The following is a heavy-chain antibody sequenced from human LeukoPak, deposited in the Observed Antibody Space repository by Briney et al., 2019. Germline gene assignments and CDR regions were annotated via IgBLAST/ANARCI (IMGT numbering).Heavy chain of an antibody. D-gene: IGHD3-3*02. J-gene: IGHJ4*02. CDR3: ARRKGDDHLMFDY. CDR1: GFTFTTYW. V-gene: IGHV5-51*01. CDR2: IYPGDSDT. Sequence: PGESLKISCKGSGFTFTTYWIGWVRQMPGKGLEWMGIIYPGDSDTRYSPSFQGQVTISADKSISTAYLQWSSLKASDTAMYYCARRKGDDHLMFDYWGQGTLVTVSS.